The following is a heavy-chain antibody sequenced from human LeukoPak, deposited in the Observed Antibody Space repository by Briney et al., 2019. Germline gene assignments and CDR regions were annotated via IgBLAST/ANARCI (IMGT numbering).Heavy chain of an antibody. V-gene: IGHV3-33*01. CDR2: IWYDGSNK. CDR1: GFTFSSYG. Sequence: GGSLRLSCAASGFTFSSYGMHWVRQAPGKGLEWVAVIWYDGSNKYYADSVKGRFTISRDKSKNTVYLQMNSLRFEDTAMYYCARNWFDPWGQGTLVTVSS. J-gene: IGHJ5*02. CDR3: ARNWFDP.